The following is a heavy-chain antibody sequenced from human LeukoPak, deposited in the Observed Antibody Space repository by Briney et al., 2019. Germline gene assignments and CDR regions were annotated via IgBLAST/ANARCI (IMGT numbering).Heavy chain of an antibody. Sequence: GGSLRLSCAASGFIISDYYMSWIRQAPGKGLEWLSYSSTSGSTISYADSVKCRFTISRDNAKNSLYLQMNSLRAEDTAVYYCARESYYYGSGAYDPWGQGTLVTVSS. J-gene: IGHJ5*02. D-gene: IGHD3-10*01. CDR1: GFIISDYY. V-gene: IGHV3-11*01. CDR3: ARESYYYGSGAYDP. CDR2: SSTSGSTI.